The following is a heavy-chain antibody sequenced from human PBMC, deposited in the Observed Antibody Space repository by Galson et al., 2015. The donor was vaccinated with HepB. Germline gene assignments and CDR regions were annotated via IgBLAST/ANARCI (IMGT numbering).Heavy chain of an antibody. CDR2: IYYSGST. J-gene: IGHJ5*02. Sequence: SETLSLTCTVSGGSISSYYWSWIRQPPGKGLEWIGYIYYSGSTNCNPSLKSRVTISVDTSKNQFSLKLSSVTAADTAVYYCARRNWGLRNWFDPWGQGTLVTDSS. CDR3: ARRNWGLRNWFDP. CDR1: GGSISSYY. V-gene: IGHV4-59*01. D-gene: IGHD7-27*01.